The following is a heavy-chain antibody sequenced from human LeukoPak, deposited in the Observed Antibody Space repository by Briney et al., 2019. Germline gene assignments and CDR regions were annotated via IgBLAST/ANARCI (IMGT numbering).Heavy chain of an antibody. V-gene: IGHV1-3*01. CDR2: INAGNGNT. D-gene: IGHD3-3*01. Sequence: ASVKVSCKASGYTFTSYAMHWVRQAPGQRLEWMGWINAGNGNTKYSQKFQGTVTITRDTSASTAYMELSSLRSEDTAVYYCAREDLYDFEGFDYWGQGTLVTVSS. CDR1: GYTFTSYA. CDR3: AREDLYDFEGFDY. J-gene: IGHJ4*02.